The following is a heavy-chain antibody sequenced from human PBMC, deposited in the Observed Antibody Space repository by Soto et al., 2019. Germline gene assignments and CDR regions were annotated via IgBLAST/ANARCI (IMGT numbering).Heavy chain of an antibody. Sequence: ASVKVSCKASGYTFTGYYMHWVRQAPGQGLEWMGWINPNSGGTNYAQKFQGWVTMTRDTSISTAYMELSRLRSDDTAVYYCARDMLYYYDSSGYAIVIWGPGIMVTV. CDR1: GYTFTGYY. CDR3: ARDMLYYYDSSGYAIVI. D-gene: IGHD3-22*01. V-gene: IGHV1-2*04. CDR2: INPNSGGT. J-gene: IGHJ3*02.